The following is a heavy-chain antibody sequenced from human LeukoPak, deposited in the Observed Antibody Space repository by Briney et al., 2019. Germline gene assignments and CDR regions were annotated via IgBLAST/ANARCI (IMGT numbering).Heavy chain of an antibody. CDR3: ARGSGSSSQQTRDY. D-gene: IGHD6-13*01. CDR2: ISSSSSYI. V-gene: IGHV3-21*01. Sequence: PGGSLRLPCAASGFTFSSYSMNWVRQAPGKGLEWVSSISSSSSYIYYADSVKGRFTISRDNAKNSLYLQVNSLRAEDTAVYYCARGSGSSSQQTRDYWGQGTLVTVSS. J-gene: IGHJ4*02. CDR1: GFTFSSYS.